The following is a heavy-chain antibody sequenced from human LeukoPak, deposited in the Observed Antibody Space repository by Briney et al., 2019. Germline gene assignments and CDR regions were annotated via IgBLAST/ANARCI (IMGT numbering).Heavy chain of an antibody. CDR1: GFTFSSYG. V-gene: IGHV3-33*06. D-gene: IGHD1-26*01. Sequence: GGSLRLSCAASGFTFSSYGMHWVRQAPGKGLEWVAVIWYDGSNKYYADSVKGRFTISRDNSKNTLYLQMNSLRAEDTAVYYCAKQYSGSPDDAFDIWGQGTMVTVSS. J-gene: IGHJ3*02. CDR3: AKQYSGSPDDAFDI. CDR2: IWYDGSNK.